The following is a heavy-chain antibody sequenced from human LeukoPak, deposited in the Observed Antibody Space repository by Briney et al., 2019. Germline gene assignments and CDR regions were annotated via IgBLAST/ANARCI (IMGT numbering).Heavy chain of an antibody. CDR3: ARMEEGLGQCKSSGCYWLDP. Sequence: SSETLSLTCTVSGGSITNYYWTWIRQPPGKGLEWIGYIHYSGSTNYNPSLKSRVTFSVDTPKNQFSLKLKSVTAADTAVYYCARMEEGLGQCKSSGCYWLDPWGQGTLVTVSS. CDR1: GGSITNYY. D-gene: IGHD2-2*01. J-gene: IGHJ5*02. V-gene: IGHV4-59*01. CDR2: IHYSGST.